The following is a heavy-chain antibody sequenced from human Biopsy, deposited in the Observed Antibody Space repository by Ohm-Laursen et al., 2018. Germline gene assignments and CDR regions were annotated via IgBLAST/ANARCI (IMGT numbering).Heavy chain of an antibody. V-gene: IGHV4-59*11. CDR1: GGSFTGHY. CDR2: ISSGGRA. Sequence: SDTLSLTCTVSGGSFTGHYWTWIRQPPGKGLQVIGYISSGGRAKYNPSLKSRLTISLDTSKNQLSLRLSSVTAADSATYYCARERQFRFLEGAFDYWGQGILVTVSS. CDR3: ARERQFRFLEGAFDY. D-gene: IGHD3-3*01. J-gene: IGHJ4*02.